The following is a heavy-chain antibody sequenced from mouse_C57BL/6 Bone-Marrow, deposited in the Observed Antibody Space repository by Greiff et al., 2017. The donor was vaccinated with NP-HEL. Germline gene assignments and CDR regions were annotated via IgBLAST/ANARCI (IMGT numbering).Heavy chain of an antibody. CDR2: IYPRSGNT. J-gene: IGHJ2*01. CDR3: ARWGYGISYGYFDF. D-gene: IGHD1-1*01. V-gene: IGHV1-81*01. CDR1: GYTFTSYG. Sequence: VKLMESGAELARPGASVKLSCKASGYTFTSYGISWVKQRTGQGLEWIGEIYPRSGNTYYNEKFKGKATLTADKSSSTAYMEIRSLASEDSAGFFCARWGYGISYGYFDFWGQGTTLTVSS.